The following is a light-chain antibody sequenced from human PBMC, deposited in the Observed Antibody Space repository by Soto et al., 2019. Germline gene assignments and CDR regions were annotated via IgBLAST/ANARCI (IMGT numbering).Light chain of an antibody. V-gene: IGKV1-13*02. CDR2: DAS. CDR3: QQYNSYSWT. CDR1: QGISSY. J-gene: IGKJ1*01. Sequence: IQLTQSPSSLSASVGDRVTITCRASQGISSYLAWYQQTPGKAPKLLIYDASSLESGVPSRFSGSGSGTEFTLTISSLQPDDFATYYRQQYNSYSWTFGQGTKVDIK.